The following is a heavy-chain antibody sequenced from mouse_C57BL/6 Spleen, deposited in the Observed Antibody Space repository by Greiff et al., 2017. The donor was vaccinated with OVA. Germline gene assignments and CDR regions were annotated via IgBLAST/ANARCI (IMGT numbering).Heavy chain of an antibody. D-gene: IGHD3-2*02. CDR1: GYSITSGYY. Sequence: EVKLVESGPGLVKPSQSLSLTCSVTGYSITSGYYWNWIRQFPGNKLEWMGYISYDGSNNYNPSLKNRISITRDTSKNQFFLKLNSVTTEDTATYYCARGTAQAPYYFDYWGQGTTLTVSS. CDR2: ISYDGSN. V-gene: IGHV3-6*01. CDR3: ARGTAQAPYYFDY. J-gene: IGHJ2*01.